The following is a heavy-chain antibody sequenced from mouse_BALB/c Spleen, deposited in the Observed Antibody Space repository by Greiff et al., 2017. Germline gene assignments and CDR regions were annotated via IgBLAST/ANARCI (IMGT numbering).Heavy chain of an antibody. Sequence: DVKLQESGAELVKPGASVKLSCTASGFNIKDTYMHWVKQRPEQGLEWIGRIDPANGNTKYDPKFQGKATITADTSSNTAYLQLSSLTSEDTAVYYCARVTTVVESYWGQGTTLTVSS. CDR2: IDPANGNT. J-gene: IGHJ2*01. D-gene: IGHD1-1*01. V-gene: IGHV14-3*02. CDR1: GFNIKDTY. CDR3: ARVTTVVESY.